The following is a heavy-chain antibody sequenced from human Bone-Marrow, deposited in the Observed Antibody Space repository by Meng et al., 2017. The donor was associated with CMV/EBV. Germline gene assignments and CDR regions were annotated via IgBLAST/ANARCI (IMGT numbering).Heavy chain of an antibody. Sequence: GESLKISCAASGFTFSSYAMSWVRQAPGKGLEWVSAISGSGGSTYYADSVKGRFTISRDNAKNSLYLQMNSLRAEDTAVYYCARGGYLIHGMDVWGQGTTVTVSS. CDR2: ISGSGGST. J-gene: IGHJ6*02. CDR1: GFTFSSYA. CDR3: ARGGYLIHGMDV. V-gene: IGHV3-23*01. D-gene: IGHD3-22*01.